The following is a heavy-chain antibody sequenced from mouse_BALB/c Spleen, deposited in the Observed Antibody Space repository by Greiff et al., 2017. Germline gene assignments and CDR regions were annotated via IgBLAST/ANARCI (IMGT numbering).Heavy chain of an antibody. J-gene: IGHJ3*01. CDR1: GYSITSDYA. CDR2: ISYSGST. Sequence: EVKLEESGPGLVKPSQSLSLTCTVTGYSITSDYAWNWIRQFPGNKLEWMGYISYSGSTSYNPSLKSRISITRDTSKNQFFLQLNSVTTEDTATYYCAVSTMITRFAYWGQGTLVTVSA. V-gene: IGHV3-2*02. D-gene: IGHD2-4*01. CDR3: AVSTMITRFAY.